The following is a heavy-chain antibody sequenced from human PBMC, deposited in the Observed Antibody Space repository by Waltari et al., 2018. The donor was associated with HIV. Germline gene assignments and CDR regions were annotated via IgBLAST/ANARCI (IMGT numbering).Heavy chain of an antibody. J-gene: IGHJ4*02. Sequence: EVYLVESGGGLVQPGGSLRLSCEASGFTFSAYYMDWVRQAPGKGLELVARARNRANSYTTEYAASVKGRFTISRDDLKNSLYLQMNSLKPEDTAVYYCTSSDPTRGYRFFDYWGQGILVAVSS. CDR1: GFTFSAYY. D-gene: IGHD5-18*01. CDR2: ARNRANSYTT. CDR3: TSSDPTRGYRFFDY. V-gene: IGHV3-72*01.